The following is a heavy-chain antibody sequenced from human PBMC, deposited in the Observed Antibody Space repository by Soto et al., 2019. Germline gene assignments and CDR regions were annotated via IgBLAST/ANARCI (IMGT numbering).Heavy chain of an antibody. CDR3: ARVRFNEAGTGFDY. V-gene: IGHV4-4*02. CDR1: GGSISSSNW. D-gene: IGHD6-19*01. CDR2: IYHSGST. J-gene: IGHJ4*02. Sequence: PSETLSLTCAVSGGSISSSNWWSWVRQPPGKGLEWIGEIYHSGSTNYNPSLKSRVTISVDKSKNQFSLKLSSVTAADTAVYYCARVRFNEAGTGFDYWGQGTLVTVSS.